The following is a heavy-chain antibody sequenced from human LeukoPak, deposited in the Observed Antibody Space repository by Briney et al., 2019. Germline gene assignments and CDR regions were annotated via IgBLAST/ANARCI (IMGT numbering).Heavy chain of an antibody. J-gene: IGHJ4*02. Sequence: SETLSLTCTVSSASITSSPYFWGWIRQSPGKGLEWIGSISYSGTTYYNPSLKSRVTISVDTSKNQFSLKLNSVTAADTAVYYCARVLATDCSGGSCYFDYWGQGTLVTVSS. CDR2: ISYSGTT. CDR3: ARVLATDCSGGSCYFDY. D-gene: IGHD2-15*01. V-gene: IGHV4-39*01. CDR1: SASITSSPYF.